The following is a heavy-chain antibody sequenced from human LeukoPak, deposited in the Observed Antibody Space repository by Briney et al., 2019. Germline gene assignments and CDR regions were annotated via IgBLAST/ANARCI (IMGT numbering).Heavy chain of an antibody. CDR1: GGSLSGYY. CDR2: INHSGST. D-gene: IGHD3-10*01. Sequence: SETLSLTCAVYGGSLSGYYWSWIRQPPGKGLEWIGEINHSGSTNYNPSLKSRVTISVDTSKNQFSLNLSSVTAADTAVYYCARGRRPLFPYYYASGSSFDPWGQGTLVTVSS. CDR3: ARGRRPLFPYYYASGSSFDP. J-gene: IGHJ5*02. V-gene: IGHV4-34*01.